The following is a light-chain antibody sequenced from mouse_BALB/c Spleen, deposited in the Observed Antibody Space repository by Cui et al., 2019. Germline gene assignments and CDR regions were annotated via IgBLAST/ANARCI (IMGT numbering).Light chain of an antibody. J-gene: IGKJ5*01. V-gene: IGKV8-21*01. Sequence: DIVMSKAPSSLAVSAGEKVTMSCKSSQSLIKSRTRKNYLAWYQQKPGQSPKLLIYWASTRESGVPDRFTVSGSGTDFTLTISSVQAEDLAVYYCEQSYNLLTFGAGTKLELK. CDR1: QSLIKSRTRKNY. CDR3: EQSYNLLT. CDR2: WAS.